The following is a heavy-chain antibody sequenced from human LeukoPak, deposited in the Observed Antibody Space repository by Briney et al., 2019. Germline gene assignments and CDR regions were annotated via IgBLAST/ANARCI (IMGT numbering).Heavy chain of an antibody. D-gene: IGHD3-10*01. V-gene: IGHV1-46*01. CDR1: GYTFTSYY. CDR3: ARPGAELLWFGESADYFDY. CDR2: INPSGGST. J-gene: IGHJ4*02. Sequence: ASVKVSCKASGYTFTSYYMHWVRQAPGQGLEWMGIINPSGGSTSYAQKFQGRVTMTRDTSISTAYMELSRLRSDDTAVYYCARPGAELLWFGESADYFDYWGQGTLVTVSS.